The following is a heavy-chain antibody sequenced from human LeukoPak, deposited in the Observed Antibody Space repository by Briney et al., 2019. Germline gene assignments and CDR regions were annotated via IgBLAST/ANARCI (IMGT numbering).Heavy chain of an antibody. J-gene: IGHJ5*02. D-gene: IGHD6-13*01. CDR1: GFTFSSYR. CDR3: ARDRTAAGQRNWFDP. Sequence: GGSLRLSCAASGFTFSSYRMHWVRQAPGKGLEWVAVIWYDGSNKYYADSVKGRFTISRDNSKNTLYLQMNSLRAEDTAVYYCARDRTAAGQRNWFDPWGQGTLVTVSS. V-gene: IGHV3-33*01. CDR2: IWYDGSNK.